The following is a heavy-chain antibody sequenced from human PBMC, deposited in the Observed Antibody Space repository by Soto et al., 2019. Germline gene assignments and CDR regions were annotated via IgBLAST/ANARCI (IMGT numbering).Heavy chain of an antibody. CDR2: INPASGHT. CDR1: GYTFTTYA. D-gene: IGHD1-26*01. CDR3: GRSVVGATGEILYNAMDV. J-gene: IGHJ6*02. Sequence: QVQLVQSGAEVKKPGASVKVSCKASGYTFTTYALHCVRQAPGQRPEWMGWINPASGHTKYSKKFQDRVTITRDTSASTGYMELSRLRSEDTAVYYCGRSVVGATGEILYNAMDVWGQGTTVTVSS. V-gene: IGHV1-3*01.